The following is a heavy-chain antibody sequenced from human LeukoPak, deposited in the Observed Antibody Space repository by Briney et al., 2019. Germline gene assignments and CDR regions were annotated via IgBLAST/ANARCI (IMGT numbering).Heavy chain of an antibody. Sequence: ASVKVSCKASGYTFTNYYMHWVRQAPGQGLEWMGMIDPSGGSTTYAQKFQGRVTMTRDTSTSTVYMELSSLRSDDTAVYYCVEEGSRRGLDYWGQGTLVTVSS. D-gene: IGHD3-10*01. CDR1: GYTFTNYY. CDR3: VEEGSRRGLDY. V-gene: IGHV1-46*01. J-gene: IGHJ4*02. CDR2: IDPSGGST.